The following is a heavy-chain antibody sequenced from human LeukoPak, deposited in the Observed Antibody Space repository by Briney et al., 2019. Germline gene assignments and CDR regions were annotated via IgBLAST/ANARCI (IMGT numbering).Heavy chain of an antibody. D-gene: IGHD1-7*01. CDR3: VRDRELHY. V-gene: IGHV4-39*07. Sequence: SETLSLTCSVSGDSIRSGDAYWGWIRQSPLKGLEWIASIYYVGSPHYNPSLNSRRVTMSVDTAKNQFSLKLTSVTAADTAFYYCVRDRELHYWGQGILVTVSS. CDR2: IYYVGSP. J-gene: IGHJ4*02. CDR1: GDSIRSGDAY.